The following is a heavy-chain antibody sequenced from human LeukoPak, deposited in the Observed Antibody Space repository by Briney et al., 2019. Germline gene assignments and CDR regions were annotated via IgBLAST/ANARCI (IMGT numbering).Heavy chain of an antibody. D-gene: IGHD3-3*01. CDR3: AREINRGFGVVIGFDY. Sequence: ASVKVSCKASGGTFSSYAISWVRQAPGQGLEWMGGIIPIFGTANYAQKFQGRVTITTDESTSTAYMELSSLRSEDTAVYYCAREINRGFGVVIGFDYWGQGTLVTVSS. CDR2: IIPIFGTA. V-gene: IGHV1-69*05. CDR1: GGTFSSYA. J-gene: IGHJ4*02.